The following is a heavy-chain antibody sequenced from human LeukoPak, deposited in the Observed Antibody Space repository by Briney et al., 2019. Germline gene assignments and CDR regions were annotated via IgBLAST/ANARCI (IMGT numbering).Heavy chain of an antibody. Sequence: GGSLRLSCAASGFTFSSYGMHWVRQAPGKGLEWVSVIYSGGSTYYADSVKGRFTISRDNSKNTLYLQMNSLRAEDTAVYYCARAIVGATDYYFDYWGQGTLVTVSS. V-gene: IGHV3-66*01. CDR3: ARAIVGATDYYFDY. CDR2: IYSGGST. D-gene: IGHD1-26*01. CDR1: GFTFSSYG. J-gene: IGHJ4*02.